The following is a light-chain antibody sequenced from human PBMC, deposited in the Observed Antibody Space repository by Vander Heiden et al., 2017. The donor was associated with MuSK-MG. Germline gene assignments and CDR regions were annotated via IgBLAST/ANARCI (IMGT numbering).Light chain of an antibody. J-gene: IGLJ1*01. CDR3: NTRDISGNHFYV. CDR2: DKN. V-gene: IGLV3-19*01. CDR1: SLRSYY. Sequence: SSELTQDPAVSVALGQTVRITCQGVSLRSYYASWYQQKPGQAPVLVFYDKNSRPSGIPDRFSASDSGDTSSLTITGAQAEEEADYYCNTRDISGNHFYVFGPGTRVTVL.